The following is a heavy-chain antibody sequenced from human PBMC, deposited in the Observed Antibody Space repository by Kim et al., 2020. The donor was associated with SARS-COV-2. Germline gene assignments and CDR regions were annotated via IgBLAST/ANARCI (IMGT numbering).Heavy chain of an antibody. V-gene: IGHV3-64D*06. D-gene: IGHD6-19*01. J-gene: IGHJ4*02. CDR3: VKERTSGWYDFDY. CDR1: GFTFSNYA. CDR2: ISSNGGST. Sequence: GGSLRLSCSASGFTFSNYAMHWVRQAPGKGLEYVPGISSNGGSTYYADSVKDRFIISRDNSQNTLYLQMSSLRSEDTAVYYCVKERTSGWYDFDYWGQGTLVTVSS.